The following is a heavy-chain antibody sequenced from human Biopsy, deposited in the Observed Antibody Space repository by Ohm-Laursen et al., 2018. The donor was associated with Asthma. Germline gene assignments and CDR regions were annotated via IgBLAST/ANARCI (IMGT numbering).Heavy chain of an antibody. Sequence: SSVKVSRKASGYTFIGFHIHWMRQAPGQGLEWMGRINPNRGGTNYAQKFHCRVTMTRDTSISTAYMEVSRLRSDDTAVYYCARGQKTAGDRWFDPWGQGTLVTVSS. CDR2: INPNRGGT. CDR3: ARGQKTAGDRWFDP. D-gene: IGHD6-13*01. CDR1: GYTFIGFH. J-gene: IGHJ5*02. V-gene: IGHV1-2*06.